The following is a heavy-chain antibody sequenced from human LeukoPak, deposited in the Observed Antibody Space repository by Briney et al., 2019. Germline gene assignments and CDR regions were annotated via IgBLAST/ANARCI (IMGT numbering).Heavy chain of an antibody. CDR2: ISHSGST. CDR3: ARDPLGYYYDSSGPL. D-gene: IGHD3-22*01. Sequence: SETLSLTCTVSGGSMIRYFWNWIRQPPGKGLEWIGYISHSGSTNYNPSLKSRVTISVDTSKNQFSLKLSSVTAADTAVYYCARDPLGYYYDSSGPLWGQGTLVTVSS. J-gene: IGHJ4*02. CDR1: GGSMIRYF. V-gene: IGHV4-59*01.